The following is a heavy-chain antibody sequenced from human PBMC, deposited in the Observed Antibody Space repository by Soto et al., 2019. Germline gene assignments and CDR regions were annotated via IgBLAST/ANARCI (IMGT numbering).Heavy chain of an antibody. Sequence: DSVKGRFTISRDNAKNSLYLHMNGLRAEDTAVYFCARDETFGGLIANAFDIWGQGTLVTVSS. J-gene: IGHJ3*02. CDR3: ARDETFGGLIANAFDI. V-gene: IGHV3-21*01. D-gene: IGHD3-16*02.